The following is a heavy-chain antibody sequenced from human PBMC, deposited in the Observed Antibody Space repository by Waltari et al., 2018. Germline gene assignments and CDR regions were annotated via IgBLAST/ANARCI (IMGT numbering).Heavy chain of an antibody. J-gene: IGHJ4*02. D-gene: IGHD2-15*01. Sequence: QVQLVQSGAEVKKPGASVKVSCKASGYTFTDYYMPWVRQAPGQGLEWMGWINPDSGVTDYVQKFQGRVTMTSDTSINTAYMELRSLRSDDTAFYYCARVSGFCSGGSCYSDYWGQGTLVTVSS. CDR2: INPDSGVT. CDR3: ARVSGFCSGGSCYSDY. CDR1: GYTFTDYY. V-gene: IGHV1-2*02.